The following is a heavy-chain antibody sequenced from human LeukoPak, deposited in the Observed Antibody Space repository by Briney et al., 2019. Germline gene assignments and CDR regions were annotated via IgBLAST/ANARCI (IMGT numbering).Heavy chain of an antibody. CDR1: GGSFSGYY. Sequence: PSETQSLTCAVYGGSFSGYYWSWIRQPPGKGLEWIGEINHSGSTNYNPSLKSRVTISVDTSKNQFSLKLSSVTAADTAVYYCARQDADYWGQGTLVTVSS. CDR3: ARQDADY. D-gene: IGHD2-15*01. CDR2: INHSGST. J-gene: IGHJ4*02. V-gene: IGHV4-34*01.